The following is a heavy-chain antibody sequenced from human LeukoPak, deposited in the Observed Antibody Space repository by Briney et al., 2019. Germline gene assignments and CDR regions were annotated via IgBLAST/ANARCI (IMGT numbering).Heavy chain of an antibody. V-gene: IGHV3-23*01. D-gene: IGHD1-26*01. CDR2: ISGSGGST. CDR3: ARDWDFRGHAFDI. J-gene: IGHJ3*02. Sequence: GGSLRLSCAASGFTFSTYAMSWVRQAPGKGLEWVSAISGSGGSTYYADSVKGRFTISRDNSKNTLYLQMNSLRAEDTAVYYCARDWDFRGHAFDIWGQGTMVTVSS. CDR1: GFTFSTYA.